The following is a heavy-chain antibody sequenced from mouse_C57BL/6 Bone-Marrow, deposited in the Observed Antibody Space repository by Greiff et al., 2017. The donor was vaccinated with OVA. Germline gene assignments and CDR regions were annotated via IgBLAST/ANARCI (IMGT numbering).Heavy chain of an antibody. D-gene: IGHD1-1*01. V-gene: IGHV1-5*01. CDR2: IYPGNSDT. Sequence: EVQLQQSGTVLARPGASVKMSCKTSGYTFTSYWMHWVKQRPGQGLEWIGAIYPGNSDTSYNQKFKGKAKLTAVTSASTAYMELSSLTNEDSAVYYCTRWDTTVVADYWGQGTTRTVSS. CDR1: GYTFTSYW. J-gene: IGHJ2*01. CDR3: TRWDTTVVADY.